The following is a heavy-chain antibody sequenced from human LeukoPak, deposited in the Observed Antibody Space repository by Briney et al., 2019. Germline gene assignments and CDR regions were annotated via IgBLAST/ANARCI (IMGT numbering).Heavy chain of an antibody. Sequence: GGSLRLSCAASGFTFSDYSMNCVRQAPGKGLEGVSSISASSNYINYADSVKGRFTISRDNAKNSLYLQMSSLRAEDTAVYYCARDASTRCYLCEVDYWGQGTLVTVSS. CDR2: ISASSNYI. D-gene: IGHD2-2*01. CDR1: GFTFSDYS. V-gene: IGHV3-21*01. J-gene: IGHJ4*02. CDR3: ARDASTRCYLCEVDY.